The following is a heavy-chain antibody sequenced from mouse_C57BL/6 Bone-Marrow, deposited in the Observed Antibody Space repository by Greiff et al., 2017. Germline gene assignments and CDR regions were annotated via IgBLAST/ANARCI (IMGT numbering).Heavy chain of an antibody. CDR2: IDPSDSYT. J-gene: IGHJ2*01. V-gene: IGHV1-59*01. CDR3: ARSGGLDY. Sequence: QVQLQQPGAELVRPGTSVKLSCKASGYTFTSYWMHWVKQRPGQGLEWIGVIDPSDSYTNYNQKFKGKATLTVDTSSSTAYMQLSSLTSEDSAVYYCARSGGLDYWGQGTTLTGSS. CDR1: GYTFTSYW. D-gene: IGHD3-1*01.